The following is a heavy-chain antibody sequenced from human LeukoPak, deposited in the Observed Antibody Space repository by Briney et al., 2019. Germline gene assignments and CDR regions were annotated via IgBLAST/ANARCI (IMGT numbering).Heavy chain of an antibody. CDR2: INHSGST. Sequence: PSETLSLTCAVYGGSFSGYYWSWIRQPPGKGLEWIGEINHSGSTNYNPSLKSRVTISVDTSENQFSLKLSSVTAADTAVYYCARVRPVTTGDYWGQGTLVTVSS. D-gene: IGHD4-17*01. CDR1: GGSFSGYY. CDR3: ARVRPVTTGDY. J-gene: IGHJ4*02. V-gene: IGHV4-34*01.